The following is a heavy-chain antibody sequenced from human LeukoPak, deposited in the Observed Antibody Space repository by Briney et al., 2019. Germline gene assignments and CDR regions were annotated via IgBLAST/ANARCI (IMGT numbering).Heavy chain of an antibody. CDR1: GFTFSNAW. J-gene: IGHJ3*02. D-gene: IGHD2-21*01. Sequence: PGGSLRLSCAASGFTFSNAWMSWVRQAPGKGLEWVGRIKSKTDGGTTDYAAPVKGRFTISRDDSKNTLYLQMNSLKTEDTAVYYCTTGLLWGRSAFDIWGQGTMVTVSS. CDR3: TTGLLWGRSAFDI. V-gene: IGHV3-15*01. CDR2: IKSKTDGGTT.